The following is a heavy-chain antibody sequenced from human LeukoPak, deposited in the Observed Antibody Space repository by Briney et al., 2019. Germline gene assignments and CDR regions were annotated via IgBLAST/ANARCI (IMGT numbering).Heavy chain of an antibody. CDR3: ARVRCSGGSCGTLERLWSVMDV. J-gene: IGHJ6*02. CDR1: GGTFISYA. D-gene: IGHD2-15*01. V-gene: IGHV1-69*13. Sequence: ASVKVSCKASGGTFISYAISWVRQAPGQGLEWMGGIIPIFGTANYAQKFQGRVTITADESTSTAYMELSSLRSEDTAVYCCARVRCSGGSCGTLERLWSVMDVWGQGTTVTVSS. CDR2: IIPIFGTA.